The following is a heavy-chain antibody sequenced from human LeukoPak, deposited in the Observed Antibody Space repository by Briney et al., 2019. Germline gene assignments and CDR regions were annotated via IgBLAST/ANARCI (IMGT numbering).Heavy chain of an antibody. J-gene: IGHJ3*02. CDR3: ARDFYDSSGNDAFDI. Sequence: ASVKVSCKASGYTFTSYDINWVRQATGQGLEWMGWMNPYSVNTGYAQKFQGRVTITRNTSISTAYMELSSLRSEDTAVYYCARDFYDSSGNDAFDIWGQGTMVTVSS. V-gene: IGHV1-8*03. CDR2: MNPYSVNT. CDR1: GYTFTSYD. D-gene: IGHD3-22*01.